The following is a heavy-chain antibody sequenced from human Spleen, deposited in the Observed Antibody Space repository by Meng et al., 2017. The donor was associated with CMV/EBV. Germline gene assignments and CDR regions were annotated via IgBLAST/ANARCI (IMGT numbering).Heavy chain of an antibody. CDR1: GFTFSTFP. Sequence: SGFTFSTFPILWVRQAPGKGMEWVALISYDGSREYYADSVKGRFTISRDNSKNTLYLQMNRLRAEDTAVYYCARDLAWERLRWIAYYWGQGTLVTVSS. CDR3: ARDLAWERLRWIAYY. V-gene: IGHV3-30*04. D-gene: IGHD1-26*01. J-gene: IGHJ4*02. CDR2: ISYDGSRE.